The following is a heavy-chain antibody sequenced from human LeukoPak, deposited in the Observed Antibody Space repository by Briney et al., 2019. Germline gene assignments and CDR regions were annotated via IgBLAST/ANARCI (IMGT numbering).Heavy chain of an antibody. CDR1: GGSINNSPYY. CDR3: ARTYYYDSSGYYY. D-gene: IGHD3-22*01. V-gene: IGHV4-39*07. CDR2: INYRGST. J-gene: IGHJ4*02. Sequence: SETLSLTGTVSGGSINNSPYYWGWIRQPPGKGLEWIGTINYRGSTYYNPSLKSRVTMSVDTSKNQVSLRLTSVTAADTAVYYCARTYYYDSSGYYYWGQGTLVTVSS.